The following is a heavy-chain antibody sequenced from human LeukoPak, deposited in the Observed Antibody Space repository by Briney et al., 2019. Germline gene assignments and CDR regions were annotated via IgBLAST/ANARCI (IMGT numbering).Heavy chain of an antibody. Sequence: GGSLRLSCAASGFTFSSYGMHWVRQAPGKGLEWVAVIWYDGSNKYYADSVKGRFTISRDNSKNTLYLQMNSLRAEDTAVYYCARESEELLWFGDLADSWGQGTLVTVSS. V-gene: IGHV3-33*08. J-gene: IGHJ4*02. CDR1: GFTFSSYG. CDR2: IWYDGSNK. D-gene: IGHD3-10*01. CDR3: ARESEELLWFGDLADS.